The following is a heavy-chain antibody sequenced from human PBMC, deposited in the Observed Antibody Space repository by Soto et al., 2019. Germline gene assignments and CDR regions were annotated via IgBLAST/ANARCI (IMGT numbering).Heavy chain of an antibody. V-gene: IGHV3-23*01. CDR2: ISGSGGST. CDR1: GFTFSSYA. Sequence: EVQLLESGGGLVQPGGSLRLSCAASGFTFSSYAMSWVRQAPGKGLEWVSAISGSGGSTYYADSVKGRFTISRDNAKNALYLQMNSVRAENTAVYYRAKGLGGSCSYWGQGTLVTVSS. J-gene: IGHJ4*02. CDR3: AKGLGGSCSY. D-gene: IGHD2-15*01.